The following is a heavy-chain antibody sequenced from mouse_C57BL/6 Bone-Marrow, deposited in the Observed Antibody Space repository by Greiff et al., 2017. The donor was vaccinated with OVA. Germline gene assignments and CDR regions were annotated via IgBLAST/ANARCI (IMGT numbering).Heavy chain of an antibody. CDR2: INSGGGST. D-gene: IGHD2-3*01. Sequence: DVKLVESGGGLVQPGESLKLSCESNEYEFPSHDMSWVRKTPEKRLELVAAINSGGGSTYYPDTMERRFIISRDNTKKTLYLQMSSLRSEDTALYYCARHGDGYYVAWFAYWGQGTLVTVSA. CDR3: ARHGDGYYVAWFAY. J-gene: IGHJ3*01. V-gene: IGHV5-2*01. CDR1: EYEFPSHD.